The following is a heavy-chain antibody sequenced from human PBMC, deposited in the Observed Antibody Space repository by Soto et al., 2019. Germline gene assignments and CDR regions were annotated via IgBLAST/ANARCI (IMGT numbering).Heavy chain of an antibody. CDR3: ARSPSRLLWFGELLHPLAGDYYGMDV. J-gene: IGHJ6*02. CDR1: GYTFTSYD. V-gene: IGHV1-8*01. Sequence: ASVKVSCKASGYTFTSYDINWVRQATGQGLEWMGWMNPNSGNTGYAQKFQGRVTMTRNTSISTAYMELSSLRSEDTAVYYCARSPSRLLWFGELLHPLAGDYYGMDVWGQGTTVTVSS. CDR2: MNPNSGNT. D-gene: IGHD3-10*01.